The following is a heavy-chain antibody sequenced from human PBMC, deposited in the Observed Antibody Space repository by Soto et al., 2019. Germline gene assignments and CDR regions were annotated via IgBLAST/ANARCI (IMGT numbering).Heavy chain of an antibody. CDR1: GFSFSSYG. Sequence: PGGSLRLSCAASGFSFSSYGMHWVRQAPGKGLEWVAVISYDGSNKYYADSVKGRFTISRDNPKNTLYVQMNSLRPGDTAVYYCAKGILFGELSSPFYGMDVWGQGTTVTVSS. CDR3: AKGILFGELSSPFYGMDV. D-gene: IGHD3-10*02. V-gene: IGHV3-30*18. J-gene: IGHJ6*02. CDR2: ISYDGSNK.